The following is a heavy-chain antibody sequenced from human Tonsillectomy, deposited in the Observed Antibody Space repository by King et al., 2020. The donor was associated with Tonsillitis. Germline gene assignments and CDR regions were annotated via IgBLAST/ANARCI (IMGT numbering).Heavy chain of an antibody. CDR2: IYPGDSDT. Sequence: QLVQSGAEVKKPGESLKISCQGTGYSFTTYWIGWVRQMPGKGLEWMGIIYPGDSDTRYGPSFQGQVTIPADKPISTAYLQWSGLKAPDTALYFCARHKSYYGSGSFFAEIDYWGQGTLLTVSS. D-gene: IGHD3-10*01. CDR1: GYSFTTYW. CDR3: ARHKSYYGSGSFFAEIDY. V-gene: IGHV5-51*01. J-gene: IGHJ4*02.